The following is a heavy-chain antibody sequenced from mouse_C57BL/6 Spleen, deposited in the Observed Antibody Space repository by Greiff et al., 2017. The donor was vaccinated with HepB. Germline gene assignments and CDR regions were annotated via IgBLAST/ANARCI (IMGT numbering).Heavy chain of an antibody. Sequence: EVQLVESGAELVKPGASVKLSCTASGFNIKDYYMHWVKQRTEQGLEWIGRIDPEDGETKYAPKFLGKATITADTSSNTAYLQLSSLTSEDTAVYYCASVVAGGHYFDYWGQGTTLTVSS. J-gene: IGHJ2*01. CDR3: ASVVAGGHYFDY. CDR1: GFNIKDYY. V-gene: IGHV14-2*01. CDR2: IDPEDGET. D-gene: IGHD1-1*01.